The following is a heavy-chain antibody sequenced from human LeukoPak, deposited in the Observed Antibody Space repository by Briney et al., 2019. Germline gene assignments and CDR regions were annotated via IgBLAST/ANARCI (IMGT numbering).Heavy chain of an antibody. V-gene: IGHV4-4*07. D-gene: IGHD4-23*01. J-gene: IGHJ4*02. CDR3: ARDRPFYGGNPGFDY. CDR1: GGSISSYY. Sequence: SSETLSLTCTVSGGSISSYYWSWIRQPAGKGLEWIGRIYTSGSTNYNPSLKSRVTMSVDTSKNQFSLKLSSVTAADTAVYYCARDRPFYGGNPGFDYWGQGTLVTVSS. CDR2: IYTSGST.